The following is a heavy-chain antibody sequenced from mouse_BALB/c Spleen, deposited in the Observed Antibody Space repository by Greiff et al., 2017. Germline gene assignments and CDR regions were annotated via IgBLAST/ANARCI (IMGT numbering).Heavy chain of an antibody. CDR3: ARCGNFPYAMDY. CDR1: GYTFTDYA. CDR2: ISTYYGDA. V-gene: IGHV1S137*01. J-gene: IGHJ4*01. D-gene: IGHD2-1*01. Sequence: QVQLQQSGAELVRPGVSVKISCKGSGYTFTDYAMHWVKQSHAKSLEWIGVISTYYGDASYNQKFKGKATMTVDKSSSTAYMELARLTSEDSAIYYCARCGNFPYAMDYWGQGTSVTVSS.